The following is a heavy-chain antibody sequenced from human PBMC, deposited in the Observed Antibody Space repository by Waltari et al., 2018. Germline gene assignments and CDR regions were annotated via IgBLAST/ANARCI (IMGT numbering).Heavy chain of an antibody. Sequence: QLVQSGAEVKKPGSSVKVSCKASGGTFSNFAISWVRQAPGQGLEVMGKIIPIVGTTDYAKKLQGRVNITADENGSTSPAYMGLSRLTSEETAIYYCTRDLPSGYDSYWFDPWGQGTLVTVSS. CDR2: IIPIVGTT. CDR1: GGTFSNFA. V-gene: IGHV1-69*18. D-gene: IGHD5-12*01. J-gene: IGHJ5*02. CDR3: TRDLPSGYDSYWFDP.